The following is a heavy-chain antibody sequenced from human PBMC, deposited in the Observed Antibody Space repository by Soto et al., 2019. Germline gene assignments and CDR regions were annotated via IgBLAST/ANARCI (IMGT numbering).Heavy chain of an antibody. D-gene: IGHD4-17*01. V-gene: IGHV3-33*01. CDR1: GFTFSSYV. J-gene: IGHJ4*02. Sequence: QVQLVESGGGVVQPGRSLRLSCAASGFTFSSYVMHWVRQAPGKGLEWVAVIWYDGSNKYYADSVKGRFTISRDNSKNTLYLQMNSLRAEDSAVYYCAREPSMYGDYWGTCGYWCQGTLVTVSS. CDR2: IWYDGSNK. CDR3: AREPSMYGDYWGTCGY.